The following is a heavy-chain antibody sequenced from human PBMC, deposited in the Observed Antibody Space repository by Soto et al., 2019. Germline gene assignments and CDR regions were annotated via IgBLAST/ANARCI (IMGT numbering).Heavy chain of an antibody. CDR2: ISYDGSNK. D-gene: IGHD2-21*02. CDR1: GFTFSSYG. Sequence: QVQLVESGGGVVQPGRSLRLSCAASGFTFSSYGMHWVRQAPGKGLEWVAVISYDGSNKYYADSVKGRFTIPRDNSKNTLYLQMNSLRAEDTAVYYCAKDDGDSYARNFDYWGQGTLVTVSS. J-gene: IGHJ4*02. CDR3: AKDDGDSYARNFDY. V-gene: IGHV3-30*18.